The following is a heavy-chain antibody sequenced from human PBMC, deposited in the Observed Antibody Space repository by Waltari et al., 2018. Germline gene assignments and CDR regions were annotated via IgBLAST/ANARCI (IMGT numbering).Heavy chain of an antibody. Sequence: QVQLVESGGGVVQPGRSLRLSCAASGFTFSSYAMHWVRQAPGKGLEWVAVISYDGSNKYYADSVKGRFTISRDNSKNTLYLQMNSLRAEDTAVYYCASRPHRFGELGDYWGQGTLVTVSS. CDR1: GFTFSSYA. D-gene: IGHD3-10*01. V-gene: IGHV3-30*01. CDR3: ASRPHRFGELGDY. J-gene: IGHJ4*02. CDR2: ISYDGSNK.